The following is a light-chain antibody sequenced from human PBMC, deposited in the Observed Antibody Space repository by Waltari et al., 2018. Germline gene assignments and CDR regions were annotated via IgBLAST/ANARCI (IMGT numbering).Light chain of an antibody. CDR1: QGINNY. V-gene: IGKV1-12*01. J-gene: IGKJ1*01. Sequence: DIQMTQSPSSVSASVGDRVIITCRASQGINNYLAWYQQKPGEAPNLLIYAASVLQTGVPSRVSGTGSGTDFTLTINNLQPEDFATYFCQQGNSFPPTFGQGTQVDVK. CDR2: AAS. CDR3: QQGNSFPPT.